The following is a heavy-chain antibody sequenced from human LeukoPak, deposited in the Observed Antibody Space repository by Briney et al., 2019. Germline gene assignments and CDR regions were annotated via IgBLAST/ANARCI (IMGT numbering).Heavy chain of an antibody. V-gene: IGHV3-23*01. J-gene: IGHJ6*02. CDR2: ISFSGFST. Sequence: GGSLRLSCAASGFTFSNYAMSWVRQAPGKGLEWVSAISFSGFSTYYADSVKGRFTISRDNSKNTLYLQMNSLRAEDTAAYYCAKMAVTDYYYYYGMDVWGQGTTVTVSS. CDR1: GFTFSNYA. D-gene: IGHD2-21*02. CDR3: AKMAVTDYYYYYGMDV.